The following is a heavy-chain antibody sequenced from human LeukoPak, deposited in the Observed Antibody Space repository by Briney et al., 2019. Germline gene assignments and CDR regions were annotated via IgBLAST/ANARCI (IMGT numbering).Heavy chain of an antibody. CDR3: ATPLDYYDSSGYHQGGD. CDR2: IKEDGSKK. CDR1: GFTFSSCW. V-gene: IGHV3-7*03. J-gene: IGHJ4*02. D-gene: IGHD3-22*01. Sequence: GGSLGLSCAASGFTFSSCWMTWVRQAPGKGLEWVANIKEDGSKKNYVDSVKGRFTIFRDNAKNSLYLQMNSLRAEDTAVYYCATPLDYYDSSGYHQGGDWGQGTLVTVSS.